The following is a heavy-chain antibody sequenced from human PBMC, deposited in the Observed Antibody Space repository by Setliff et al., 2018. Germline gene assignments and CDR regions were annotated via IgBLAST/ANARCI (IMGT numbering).Heavy chain of an antibody. CDR2: IHYSGNT. Sequence: PSETLSLTCTVSFDYAGLHYWTWIRQPPGKGLQWLGHIHYSGNTYYSPSLKSRVTMFVDTSKNQFSLMLYSVTAADTAIYYCARYDSSGYSENYYFDYWGQGTLVTVSS. V-gene: IGHV4-59*04. D-gene: IGHD3-22*01. J-gene: IGHJ4*02. CDR1: FDYAGLHY. CDR3: ARYDSSGYSENYYFDY.